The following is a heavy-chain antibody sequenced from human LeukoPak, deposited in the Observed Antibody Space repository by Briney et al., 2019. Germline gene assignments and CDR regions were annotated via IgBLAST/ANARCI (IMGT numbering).Heavy chain of an antibody. D-gene: IGHD1-14*01. V-gene: IGHV3-33*06. CDR2: IWYDGSNK. J-gene: IGHJ4*02. CDR1: GFTFSSYG. CDR3: AKAEPPHYFDY. Sequence: GRSLRLSCAASGFTFSSYGMHWVRQAPGKGLEWVAVIWYDGSNKYYADSVKGRFTISRDNSKNTLYLQMNSLRAEDTAVYYCAKAEPPHYFDYWGQGTLVTVSS.